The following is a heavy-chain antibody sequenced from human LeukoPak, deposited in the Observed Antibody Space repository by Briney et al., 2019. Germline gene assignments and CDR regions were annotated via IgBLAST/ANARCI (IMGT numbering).Heavy chain of an antibody. CDR2: ISYDGSNK. D-gene: IGHD3-9*01. CDR1: GFTFSSYG. CDR3: AKTDYDNLTGYHYYYGMDV. J-gene: IGHJ6*02. Sequence: GGSLRLSCAASGFTFSSYGMHWVRQAPGKGLEWVAVISYDGSNKYYADSVKGRFTISRDNSKNTLYLQMNSLRAEDTAVYYCAKTDYDNLTGYHYYYGMDVWGQGTTVTVSS. V-gene: IGHV3-30*18.